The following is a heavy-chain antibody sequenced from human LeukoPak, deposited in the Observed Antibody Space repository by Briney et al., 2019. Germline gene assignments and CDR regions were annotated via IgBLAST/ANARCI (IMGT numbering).Heavy chain of an antibody. D-gene: IGHD4-17*01. CDR2: ISGSGGST. CDR3: ARGVLTTVTTAFDP. V-gene: IGHV3-23*01. Sequence: QSGGSLRLSCAASEFTFSSYAMSWVRQAPGKGLEWVSTISGSGGSTYYAESVKGRFTISRDNNKNTLYLQMNSLRAEDTAFYYCARGVLTTVTTAFDPWGQGTLVTVSS. J-gene: IGHJ5*02. CDR1: EFTFSSYA.